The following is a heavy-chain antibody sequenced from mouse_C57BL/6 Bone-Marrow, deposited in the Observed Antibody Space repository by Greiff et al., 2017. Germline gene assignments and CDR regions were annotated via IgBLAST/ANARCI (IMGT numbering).Heavy chain of an antibody. CDR3: ARHAPDSSGLRSVAY. CDR1: GFTFSSYG. J-gene: IGHJ3*01. D-gene: IGHD3-2*02. Sequence: EVHLVESGGDLVKPGGSPKLSCAASGFTFSSYGMSWVRQTPDKRLEWVATISSGGSYTYYPDSVKGRFTISRDNAKNTLYLQMSSLKSEDTAMYYCARHAPDSSGLRSVAYWGQGTLVTVSA. V-gene: IGHV5-6*01. CDR2: ISSGGSYT.